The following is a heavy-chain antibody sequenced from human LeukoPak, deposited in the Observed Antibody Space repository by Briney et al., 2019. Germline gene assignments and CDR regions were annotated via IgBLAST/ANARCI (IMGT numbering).Heavy chain of an antibody. J-gene: IGHJ4*02. D-gene: IGHD4-11*01. Sequence: SETLSLTCTVSGGSISSNSYYWGWIRQPPGKGLEWIGSIYYSGSTYCNPSLKSRVTISVDTSKNQFSLKLSSVTAADTAVYYCARQSMTTVTDDYWGQGTLVTVSS. CDR2: IYYSGST. V-gene: IGHV4-39*01. CDR1: GGSISSNSYY. CDR3: ARQSMTTVTDDY.